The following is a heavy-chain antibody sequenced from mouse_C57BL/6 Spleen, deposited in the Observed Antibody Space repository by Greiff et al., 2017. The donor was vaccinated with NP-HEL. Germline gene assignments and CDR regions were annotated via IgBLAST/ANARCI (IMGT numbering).Heavy chain of an antibody. J-gene: IGHJ3*01. V-gene: IGHV3-6*01. CDR1: GYSITSGYY. CDR3: AREDYARHPFAY. CDR2: ISYDGSN. Sequence: ESGPGLVKPSQSLSLTCSVTGYSITSGYYWNWIRQFPGNKLEWMGYISYDGSNNYNPSLKNRISITRDTSKNQFFLKLNSVTTEDTATYYCAREDYARHPFAYWGQGTLVTVSA. D-gene: IGHD1-1*01.